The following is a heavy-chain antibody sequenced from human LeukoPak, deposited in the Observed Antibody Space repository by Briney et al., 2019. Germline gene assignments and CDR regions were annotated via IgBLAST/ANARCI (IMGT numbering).Heavy chain of an antibody. CDR1: GASISSYY. J-gene: IGHJ5*02. V-gene: IGHV4-59*01. D-gene: IGHD2-2*01. Sequence: SETLSLTCTVSGASISSYYWSWIRQSPGKGLEWIGYIYYSGSTNYNPSLKSRVTISVDTSKSQFSLKLSSVTAADTAVYYCARDLYGGYCSSTSCYGNYFDPWGQGTLVTVSS. CDR2: IYYSGST. CDR3: ARDLYGGYCSSTSCYGNYFDP.